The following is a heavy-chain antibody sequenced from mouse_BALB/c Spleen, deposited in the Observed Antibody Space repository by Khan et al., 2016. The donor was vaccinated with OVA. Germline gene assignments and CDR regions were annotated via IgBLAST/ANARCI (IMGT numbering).Heavy chain of an antibody. V-gene: IGHV2-6-4*01. CDR1: GFSLSRYN. CDR2: VWGGGNT. CDR3: ARAYYRYDGYYAMDY. Sequence: VQLQESGPGLVAPSQSLSITCTVSGFSLSRYNIHWVRQPPGKGLAWLGMVWGGGNTDYNSTLKSRLSISKDNSTSQVFLKMNSLQTDDSAMYYCARAYYRYDGYYAMDYWGQGTSVTVSS. D-gene: IGHD2-14*01. J-gene: IGHJ4*01.